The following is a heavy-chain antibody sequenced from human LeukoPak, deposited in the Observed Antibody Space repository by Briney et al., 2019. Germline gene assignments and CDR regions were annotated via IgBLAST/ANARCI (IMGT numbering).Heavy chain of an antibody. Sequence: GGSLRLSCAASGFTFSSYGMHWVRQAPGKGLEWVAVIWYDGSNKYYADSVKGRFTISRDNSKNTLYLQMNSLRVEDTAVYFCVRDYCSGGSCYENNWFDPWGQGTLVTVSS. V-gene: IGHV3-33*01. CDR3: VRDYCSGGSCYENNWFDP. CDR1: GFTFSSYG. D-gene: IGHD2-15*01. CDR2: IWYDGSNK. J-gene: IGHJ5*02.